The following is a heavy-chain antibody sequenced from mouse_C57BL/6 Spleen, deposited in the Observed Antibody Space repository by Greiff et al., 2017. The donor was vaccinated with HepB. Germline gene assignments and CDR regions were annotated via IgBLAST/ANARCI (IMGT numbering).Heavy chain of an antibody. CDR3: ARADSNSAWFAY. D-gene: IGHD2-5*01. Sequence: VQLQQSGAELARPGASVKMSCKASGYTFTSYTMHWVKQRPGQGLEWIGYINPSSGYTKYNQKFKDKATLTADKSSSTAYMQLSSLTSEDSAVYYCARADSNSAWFAYWGQGTLVTVSA. CDR2: INPSSGYT. J-gene: IGHJ3*01. CDR1: GYTFTSYT. V-gene: IGHV1-4*01.